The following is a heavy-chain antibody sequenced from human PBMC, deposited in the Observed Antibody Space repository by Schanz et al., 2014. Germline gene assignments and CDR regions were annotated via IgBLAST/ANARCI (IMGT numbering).Heavy chain of an antibody. J-gene: IGHJ4*02. V-gene: IGHV3-30*04. D-gene: IGHD1-26*01. CDR3: ARDSGSHYLVDY. CDR1: GFGFDDYA. CDR2: ISYDGSHK. Sequence: VQLVESGGGVVRPGGSLRLSCAASGFGFDDYAMSWVRQAPGKGLEWVAVISYDGSHKDYADSVKGRFTISRDNSKNTLYLQMNSLRAEDTAVYYCARDSGSHYLVDYWGQGTLVTVSS.